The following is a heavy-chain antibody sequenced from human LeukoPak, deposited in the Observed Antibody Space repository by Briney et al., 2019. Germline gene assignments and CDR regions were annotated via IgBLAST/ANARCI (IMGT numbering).Heavy chain of an antibody. CDR3: ARRPGTAGGLIDY. V-gene: IGHV4-39*07. J-gene: IGHJ4*02. D-gene: IGHD6-13*01. Sequence: PSETLSLTCTVSGGSISSSSYYWGWIRHPPGKGLEWIGSNYYSGSTYYNPSLKSRVTISVDTSKNTFSLKMSSVTAADTAVYYCARRPGTAGGLIDYWGQGTLVTVSS. CDR2: NYYSGST. CDR1: GGSISSSSYY.